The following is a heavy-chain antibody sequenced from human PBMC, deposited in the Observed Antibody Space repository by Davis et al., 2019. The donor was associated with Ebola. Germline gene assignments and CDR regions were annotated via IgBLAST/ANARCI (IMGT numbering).Heavy chain of an antibody. J-gene: IGHJ5*02. CDR1: GGSVSSGSYY. V-gene: IGHV4-61*01. Sequence: PSETLSLTCTVSGGSVSSGSYYWSWIRQPPGKGLEWIGYIYYSGSTNYNPSLKSRVTISVDTSKNQFSLKLSSVTAADTAVYYCARAYRYCSGGSCYWFDPWGQGTLVTVSS. CDR3: ARAYRYCSGGSCYWFDP. CDR2: IYYSGST. D-gene: IGHD2-15*01.